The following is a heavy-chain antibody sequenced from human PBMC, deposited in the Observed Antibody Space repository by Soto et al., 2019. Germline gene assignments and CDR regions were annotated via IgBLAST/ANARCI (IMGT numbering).Heavy chain of an antibody. CDR3: AKGGHYYDFWSGYYGYYFDY. CDR1: GFTFSSYA. Sequence: EVQLLESGGGLVQPGGSLRLSCAASGFTFSSYAMSWVRQAPGKGLERVSAISGSGGSTYYADSVKGRFTISRDNSKNTLYLQMNSLRAEDTAVYYCAKGGHYYDFWSGYYGYYFDYWGQGTLVTVSS. J-gene: IGHJ4*02. D-gene: IGHD3-3*01. CDR2: ISGSGGST. V-gene: IGHV3-23*01.